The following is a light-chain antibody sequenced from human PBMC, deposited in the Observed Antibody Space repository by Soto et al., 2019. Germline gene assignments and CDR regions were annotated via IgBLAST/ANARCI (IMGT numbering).Light chain of an antibody. CDR2: RNN. V-gene: IGLV1-44*01. Sequence: QSVLTQPPSTSGTPGQRVTISCSGSSSNIGSNTVNWYQQLPRTAPKLLIYRNNQRPSGVPDRFYGSKSGTSASLAISGLQSEDEADYYCAAWDDSLNGYVFGTGTKLTVL. CDR1: SSNIGSNT. CDR3: AAWDDSLNGYV. J-gene: IGLJ1*01.